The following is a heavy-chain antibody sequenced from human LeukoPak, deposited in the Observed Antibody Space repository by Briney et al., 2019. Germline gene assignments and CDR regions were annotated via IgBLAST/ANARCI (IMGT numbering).Heavy chain of an antibody. D-gene: IGHD5-18*01. Sequence: ASVKVSCKASGYTFTGYYMHWVRQAPGQGLEWMGWINPNSGGTNYAQKFQGRVTMTRDTSISTAYMELSRLRSEDTAVYYCARSGYSYGFPFDYWGQGTLVTVSS. J-gene: IGHJ4*02. CDR1: GYTFTGYY. CDR2: INPNSGGT. V-gene: IGHV1-2*02. CDR3: ARSGYSYGFPFDY.